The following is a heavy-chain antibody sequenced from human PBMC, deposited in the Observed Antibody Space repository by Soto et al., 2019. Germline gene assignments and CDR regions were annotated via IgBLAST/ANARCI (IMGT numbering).Heavy chain of an antibody. CDR3: ARGIGIVVVPAAPEFDY. J-gene: IGHJ4*02. CDR1: GGSISSGGYY. V-gene: IGHV4-31*03. D-gene: IGHD2-2*01. CDR2: IYYSWST. Sequence: TLSLTCTVSGGSISSGGYYWSWIRQHPGKGLEWIGYIYYSWSTYYNPSLKSRVTISVDTSKNQFSLKLSSVTAADTAVYYCARGIGIVVVPAAPEFDYWGQGTLVTVSS.